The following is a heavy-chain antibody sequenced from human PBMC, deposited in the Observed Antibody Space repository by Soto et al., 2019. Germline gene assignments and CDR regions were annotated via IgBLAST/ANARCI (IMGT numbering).Heavy chain of an antibody. Sequence: GGSLRLSCAASGFTFSSYSMNWVRQAPGKGLEWVSSISSSSSYIYYADSVKGRFTISRDNAKNSLYLQMNSLRAEDTAVYYCARAYYYGSGSYSTEDAFDIWGQGTMVTVSS. D-gene: IGHD3-10*01. CDR1: GFTFSSYS. CDR2: ISSSSSYI. J-gene: IGHJ3*02. V-gene: IGHV3-21*01. CDR3: ARAYYYGSGSYSTEDAFDI.